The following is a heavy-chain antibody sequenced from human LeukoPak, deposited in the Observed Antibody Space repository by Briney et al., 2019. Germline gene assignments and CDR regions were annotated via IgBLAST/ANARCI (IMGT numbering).Heavy chain of an antibody. V-gene: IGHV3-48*03. Sequence: PGGSLRLSFAVSGLTFSNFKMNWVRQAPGKGLEWVSYISDSGRTTFYADSVKGRFTISRDNAKNSLYLQMNSLRAEDTAVYYCARVGATVTTLVGWGQGTLVTVSS. J-gene: IGHJ4*02. CDR1: GLTFSNFK. D-gene: IGHD4-17*01. CDR3: ARVGATVTTLVG. CDR2: ISDSGRTT.